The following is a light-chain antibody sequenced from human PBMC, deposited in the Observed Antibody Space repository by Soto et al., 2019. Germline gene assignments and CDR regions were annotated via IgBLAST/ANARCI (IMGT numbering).Light chain of an antibody. V-gene: IGKV1-39*01. CDR2: AAS. CDR1: RNISSY. Sequence: DIQMTQSPSSLSASLGDRVTIICRKSRNISSYLNWYRQKPGKAPELLIYAASNLQRGVPSRFRGSGSGTDFILTISSLQPEDFASYYCQQSYNVLSWTFGQGTKVDI. J-gene: IGKJ1*01. CDR3: QQSYNVLSWT.